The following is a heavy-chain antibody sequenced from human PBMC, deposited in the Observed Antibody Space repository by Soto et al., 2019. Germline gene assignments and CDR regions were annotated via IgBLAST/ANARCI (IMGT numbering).Heavy chain of an antibody. D-gene: IGHD3-3*01. Sequence: SPTLSLTCAISGYSVSINSAAWNWIRQSPSRGLEWLGRTYYRSKWYNDYAVSVKSRITINQATSKNDCRLQQNSVTPEDTAVYYCARDQEKLTKKVITIFGVPTGHAFDIRGQGTMVPVSS. CDR2: TYYRSKWYN. CDR1: GYSVSINSAA. CDR3: ARDQEKLTKKVITIFGVPTGHAFDI. V-gene: IGHV6-1*01. J-gene: IGHJ3*02.